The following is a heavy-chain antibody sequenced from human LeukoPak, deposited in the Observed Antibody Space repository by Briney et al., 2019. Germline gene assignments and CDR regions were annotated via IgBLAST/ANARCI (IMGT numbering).Heavy chain of an antibody. Sequence: ASVKVFCKASGYTFTTYDINWVRQATGQGLEWMGWMNPNSGNTGYAQKFQGRVTITRDTSISTAYMELSSLRSEDTAVYYCARGLLSQGGYDDGGYWGQXTLVXVSS. CDR2: MNPNSGNT. D-gene: IGHD3-16*01. V-gene: IGHV1-8*03. J-gene: IGHJ4*02. CDR1: GYTFTTYD. CDR3: ARGLLSQGGYDDGGY.